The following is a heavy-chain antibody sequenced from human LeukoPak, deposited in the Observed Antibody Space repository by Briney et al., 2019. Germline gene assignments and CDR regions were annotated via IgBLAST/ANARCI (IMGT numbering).Heavy chain of an antibody. V-gene: IGHV3-21*01. CDR2: ISSSSSYI. J-gene: IGHJ4*02. D-gene: IGHD3-22*01. Sequence: GGSLRLSCAASGFTFSSYSMNWVRQAPGKGLEWVSSISSSSSYIYYADSVKGRFTISRDNAKNSLYLQMTSLRGEDTAVYYCARDLYDSSGCFDYWGQGTLVTVSS. CDR3: ARDLYDSSGCFDY. CDR1: GFTFSSYS.